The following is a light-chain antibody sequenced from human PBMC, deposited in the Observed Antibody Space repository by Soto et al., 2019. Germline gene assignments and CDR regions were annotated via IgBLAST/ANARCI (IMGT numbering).Light chain of an antibody. CDR1: TGALSSGYY. V-gene: IGLV7-43*01. CDR3: LLYYGGANV. Sequence: QAVVTQDRPLAPSPGGTVTLTCASSTGALSSGYYPNWFQQKAGQAPRALIYRTSNKLSWPAALFSRSLIGGHEALTLPGVQPADAAEYYCLLYYGGANVFGTETKVTVL. J-gene: IGLJ1*01. CDR2: RTS.